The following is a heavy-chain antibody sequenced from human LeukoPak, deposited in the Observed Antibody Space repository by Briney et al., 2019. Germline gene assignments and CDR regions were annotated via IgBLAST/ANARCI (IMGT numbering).Heavy chain of an antibody. J-gene: IGHJ6*03. V-gene: IGHV4-39*07. D-gene: IGHD2-15*01. CDR1: GGSISSNSYH. CDR3: ARGRRYCSGGSCYALVYYYMDV. CDR2: INHSGST. Sequence: SETLSLTCTVSGGSISSNSYHWGWIRQPPGKGLEWIGEINHSGSTNYNPSLKSRVTISVDTSKNQFSLKLSSVTAADTAVYYCARGRRYCSGGSCYALVYYYMDVWGKGTTVTVSS.